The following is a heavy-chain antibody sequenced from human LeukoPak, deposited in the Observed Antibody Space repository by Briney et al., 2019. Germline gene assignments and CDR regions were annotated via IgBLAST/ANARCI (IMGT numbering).Heavy chain of an antibody. V-gene: IGHV4-59*12. CDR2: IYYTGGT. D-gene: IGHD3-22*01. J-gene: IGHJ4*02. Sequence: VKPSETLSLTCTVSGGSISNYYWGWIRQPPGKGLEWIGKIYYTGGTNYNPSLKSRVTISVDTSKYQFSLKLSSVTAADTAVYYCATASGYYRPPDYWGQGTLVTVSS. CDR3: ATASGYYRPPDY. CDR1: GGSISNYY.